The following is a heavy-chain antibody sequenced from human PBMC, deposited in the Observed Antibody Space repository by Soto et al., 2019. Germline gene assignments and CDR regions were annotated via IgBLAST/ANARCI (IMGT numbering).Heavy chain of an antibody. J-gene: IGHJ4*02. CDR3: AKVHDYYDSSGPDY. Sequence: GGSLRLSCAASGFTFSSYAMSWVRQAPGKGLEWVSAISGSGGSTYYADSVKGRFTISRDNSKNTLYPQMNSLRAEDTAVYYCAKVHDYYDSSGPDYWGQGTLVTVS. D-gene: IGHD3-22*01. CDR1: GFTFSSYA. V-gene: IGHV3-23*01. CDR2: ISGSGGST.